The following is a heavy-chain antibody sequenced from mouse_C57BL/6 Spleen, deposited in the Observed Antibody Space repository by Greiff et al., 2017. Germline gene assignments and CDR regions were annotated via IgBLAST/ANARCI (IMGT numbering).Heavy chain of an antibody. CDR1: GYTFTDYY. J-gene: IGHJ1*03. Sequence: EVKLQESGPELVKPGASVKISCKASGYTFTDYYMNWVKQSHGKSLEWIGDINPNNGGTSYNQKFKGKATLTVDKSSSTAYMELRSLTSEDSAVYYCARSGYGSPLLYFDVWGTGTTVTVSS. CDR2: INPNNGGT. CDR3: ARSGYGSPLLYFDV. D-gene: IGHD1-1*01. V-gene: IGHV1-26*01.